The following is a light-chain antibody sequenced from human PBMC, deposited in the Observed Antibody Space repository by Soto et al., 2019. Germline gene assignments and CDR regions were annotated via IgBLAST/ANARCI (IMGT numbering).Light chain of an antibody. V-gene: IGKV1-5*03. CDR1: QSISTW. J-gene: IGKJ4*01. CDR3: QQYSSSPLT. CDR2: KAS. Sequence: DIQMTQSPSTLSASVGDRVTITCRASQSISTWLAWFQQKPGKAPNLLIYKASSLESGLPSRFSGSGSGTEFTLTLSTLQPDDFATYYCQQYSSSPLTFGGGTKVEIK.